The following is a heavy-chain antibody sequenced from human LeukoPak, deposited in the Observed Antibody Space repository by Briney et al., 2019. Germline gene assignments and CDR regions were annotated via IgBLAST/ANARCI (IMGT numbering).Heavy chain of an antibody. CDR1: GGSFSGYY. V-gene: IGHV4-34*01. CDR2: INHSGST. CDR3: ARGRKYSSSRGYYYYMDV. Sequence: KPSETLSLTCAVYGGSFSGYYWSWIRQPPGKGLEWIGEINHSGSTNYNPSLKSRVTISVYTSKNQFSLKLSSVTAADTAVYYCARGRKYSSSRGYYYYMDVWGKGTTVTVSS. D-gene: IGHD6-6*01. J-gene: IGHJ6*03.